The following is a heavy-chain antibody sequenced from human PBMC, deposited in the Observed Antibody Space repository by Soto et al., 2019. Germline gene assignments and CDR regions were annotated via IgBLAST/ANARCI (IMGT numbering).Heavy chain of an antibody. V-gene: IGHV3-21*01. CDR3: VKSLSRNCSGGSCYRFDP. J-gene: IGHJ5*02. CDR1: GFTFSSYS. Sequence: PGGSLRLSCAASGFTFSSYSMSWVRQAPGKGLEWVSSISSSSSYIYYADSVKGRFTISRDNAKNSLYLQMNSLRAEDTAVYYWVKSLSRNCSGGSCYRFDPWGQGTLVTVSS. D-gene: IGHD2-15*01. CDR2: ISSSSSYI.